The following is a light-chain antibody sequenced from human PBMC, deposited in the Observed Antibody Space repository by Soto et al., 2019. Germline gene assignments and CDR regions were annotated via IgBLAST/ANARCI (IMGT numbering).Light chain of an antibody. Sequence: DIQMTQSPSSLSASVGDRVTISCRPSQSISPYLNWYQKKPGKAPRLLIYRASTVKTGVPPRFSGSGSGRDFTLTISSLRPDDIATYFCQHSYSSPPWTFGPGTKVEVK. CDR3: QHSYSSPPWT. CDR1: QSISPY. V-gene: IGKV1-39*01. CDR2: RAS. J-gene: IGKJ1*01.